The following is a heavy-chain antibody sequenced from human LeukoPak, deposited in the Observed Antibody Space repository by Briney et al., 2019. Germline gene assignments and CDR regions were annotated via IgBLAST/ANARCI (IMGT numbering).Heavy chain of an antibody. D-gene: IGHD4/OR15-4a*01. CDR3: ARIRWDYGREDY. J-gene: IGHJ4*02. V-gene: IGHV3-21*04. CDR1: GFTFSSYS. CDR2: ISSSSSYI. Sequence: PGGSLRLSCAASGFTFSSYSMNWVRQAPGKGLEWVSSISSSSSYIYYADSVKGRFTISRDNSKNTLYLQMNSLRAEDTAVYYCARIRWDYGREDYWGQGTLVTVSS.